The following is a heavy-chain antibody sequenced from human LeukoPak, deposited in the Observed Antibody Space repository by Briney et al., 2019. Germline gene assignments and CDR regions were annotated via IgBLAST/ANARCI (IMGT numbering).Heavy chain of an antibody. V-gene: IGHV1-2*02. J-gene: IGHJ5*02. Sequence: ASVKVSCKASGYTFTGYHMHWVRQAPGQGLEWMGWINPNSGGTNYAQKFQGRVTMTRDTSISTAYMELSRLRSDDTAVYYCARFSDTAMVNTWFDPWGQGTLVTVSS. D-gene: IGHD5-18*01. CDR2: INPNSGGT. CDR1: GYTFTGYH. CDR3: ARFSDTAMVNTWFDP.